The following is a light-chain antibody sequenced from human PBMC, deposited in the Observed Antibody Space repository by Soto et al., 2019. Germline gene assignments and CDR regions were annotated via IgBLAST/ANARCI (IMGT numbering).Light chain of an antibody. CDR1: SSDVGGYNY. J-gene: IGLJ3*02. CDR3: SSYTSSSTLV. Sequence: QSVLTQPASVSGSPGQSITISCTGTSSDVGGYNYVSWYQQHPGKAPKLMIYEVSNRPSGVPNRFSGSKFGNTASLTISGLQAEDEADYYCSSYTSSSTLVFGGGTKLTVL. V-gene: IGLV2-14*01. CDR2: EVS.